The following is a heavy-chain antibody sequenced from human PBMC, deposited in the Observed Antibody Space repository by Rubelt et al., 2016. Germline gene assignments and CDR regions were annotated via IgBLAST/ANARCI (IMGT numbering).Heavy chain of an antibody. V-gene: IGHV3-30*04. CDR3: ASSSGWYFDY. Sequence: QVQLVESGGGVVQPGRSLRLSCAASGFTFSSYAMHWVRQAPGKGLEGVVVISYDGTNKYYADSVKGRFTVSGDNSNKTLYLQMNSLGAEGTAVYYCASSSGWYFDYWGQGTLVTVSS. CDR1: GFTFSSYA. D-gene: IGHD6-19*01. J-gene: IGHJ4*02. CDR2: ISYDGTNK.